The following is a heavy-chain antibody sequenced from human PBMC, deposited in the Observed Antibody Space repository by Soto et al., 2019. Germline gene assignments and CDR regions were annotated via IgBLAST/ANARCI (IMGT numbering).Heavy chain of an antibody. D-gene: IGHD5-12*01. V-gene: IGHV3-23*01. J-gene: IGHJ4*02. CDR3: ARGGDNSGYENFEY. CDR1: GFTFSDYA. CDR2: IVRTGRST. Sequence: PGGSLRLSCAGSGFTFSDYAMSWVRQAPGKGLEWVSSIVRTGRSTFYADSVKGRFTISRDNAKNSLYLQMNSLRVEDTAIYYCARGGDNSGYENFEYWGQGTLVTVSS.